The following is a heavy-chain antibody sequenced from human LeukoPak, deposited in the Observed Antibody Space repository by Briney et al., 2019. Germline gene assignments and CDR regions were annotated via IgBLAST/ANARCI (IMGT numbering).Heavy chain of an antibody. V-gene: IGHV3-9*01. CDR2: ISWNSGSI. CDR1: GFTFDDYA. D-gene: IGHD3-10*01. J-gene: IGHJ5*01. Sequence: GRSLRLSCAASGFTFDDYAMHWVRQAPGKGLEWVSGISWNSGSIGYADSVKGRFTISRDNAKNSLYLQMNSLRAEDTAVYYCAKDAVRGSGRINWFDSWGQGTLVTVSS. CDR3: AKDAVRGSGRINWFDS.